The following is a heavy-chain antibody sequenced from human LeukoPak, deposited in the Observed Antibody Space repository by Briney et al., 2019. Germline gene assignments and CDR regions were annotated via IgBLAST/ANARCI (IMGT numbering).Heavy chain of an antibody. CDR3: ARGSLGATALGDAFDI. CDR2: INPNSGGT. CDR1: GYTFTGYY. D-gene: IGHD1-26*01. J-gene: IGHJ3*02. Sequence: ASVKVSCKASGYTFTGYYMHWVRQAPGQGLEWMGWINPNSGGTNYAQKFQGRVTMTRDTSISTAYMELSRLRSDDTAVYYCARGSLGATALGDAFDIWGQGTMVTVSS. V-gene: IGHV1-2*02.